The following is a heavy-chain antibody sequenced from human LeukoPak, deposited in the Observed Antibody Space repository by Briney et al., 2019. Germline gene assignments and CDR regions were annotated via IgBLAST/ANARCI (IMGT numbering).Heavy chain of an antibody. V-gene: IGHV4-59*12. D-gene: IGHD3-9*01. CDR3: ARDAKVDDILTGIFDY. CDR1: GGSISYYY. Sequence: SETLSLTCTVSGGSISYYYWSWIRQPPGKGLEWIGHIYYSGSTNYNPSLKSRVTISVDTSKNQFSLKLSSVTAADTAVYYCARDAKVDDILTGIFDYWGQGTLVTVSS. J-gene: IGHJ4*02. CDR2: IYYSGST.